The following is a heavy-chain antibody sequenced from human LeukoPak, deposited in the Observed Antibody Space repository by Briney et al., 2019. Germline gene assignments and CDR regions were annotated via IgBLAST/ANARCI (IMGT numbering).Heavy chain of an antibody. V-gene: IGHV1-69*13. J-gene: IGHJ6*02. Sequence: SVKVSCKASGGTFSSYAISWVRQAPGQGLEWMGGIIPIFGTANYAQKFQGRVTITADESTSTAYMELSSLRSEDTAVYYCARDRDIVVVVAATYHYYGMDVWGQGTTVTVSS. CDR2: IIPIFGTA. CDR1: GGTFSSYA. D-gene: IGHD2-15*01. CDR3: ARDRDIVVVVAATYHYYGMDV.